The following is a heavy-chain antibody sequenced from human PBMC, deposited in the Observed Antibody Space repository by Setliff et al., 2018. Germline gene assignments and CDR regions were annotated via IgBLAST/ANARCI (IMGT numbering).Heavy chain of an antibody. CDR3: AREEVGRYSSGYDFLYCGGDCYSLPDY. CDR2: MNPNSGNT. D-gene: IGHD2-21*01. V-gene: IGHV1-8*02. Sequence: GASVKVSCKASGYTFTSYDINWMRQASGQGLEWMGWMNPNSGNTGSTQKFQGRVTMTRNTSTSTAYRELSRLTSEDTAVYYCAREEVGRYSSGYDFLYCGGDCYSLPDYWGQGTLVTVSS. J-gene: IGHJ4*02. CDR1: GYTFTSYD.